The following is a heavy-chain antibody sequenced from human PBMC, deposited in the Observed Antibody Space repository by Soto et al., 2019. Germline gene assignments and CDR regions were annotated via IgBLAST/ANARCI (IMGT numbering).Heavy chain of an antibody. Sequence: EVQLLESGGGLVQPGGSLRLSCAASGFTFSSYAMSWVRQAPGKGLEWVSAISGSGGSTYYADSVKGRFTISRDNSKNTLYLQMNSLRAADTAVYYWAKGRFLECLLADYWGQGTMVTVSS. CDR2: ISGSGGST. D-gene: IGHD3-3*01. CDR3: AKGRFLECLLADY. CDR1: GFTFSSYA. J-gene: IGHJ4*02. V-gene: IGHV3-23*01.